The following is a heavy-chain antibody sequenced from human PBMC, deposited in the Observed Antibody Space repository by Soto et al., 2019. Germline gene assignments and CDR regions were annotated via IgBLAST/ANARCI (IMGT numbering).Heavy chain of an antibody. CDR2: IIPIFGTA. Sequence: ASVKVSCKASGGTFSSYAISWVRQAPGQGLEWMGGIIPIFGTANYAQKFQGRVTITADESTSTAYMELSSLRSEDTAVYYCARPDTYYYDSSGYYFGAFDIWGQGTMVTVSS. CDR3: ARPDTYYYDSSGYYFGAFDI. J-gene: IGHJ3*02. D-gene: IGHD3-22*01. CDR1: GGTFSSYA. V-gene: IGHV1-69*13.